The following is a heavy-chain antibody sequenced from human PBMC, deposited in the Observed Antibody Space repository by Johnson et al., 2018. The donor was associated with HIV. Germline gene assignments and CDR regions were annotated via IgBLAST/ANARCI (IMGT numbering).Heavy chain of an antibody. CDR1: GFTFSYYG. D-gene: IGHD4-23*01. CDR3: AKDVSVVTPSGSFDI. Sequence: QVQLVESGGGVVQPGKSLRLSCAASGFTFSYYGMHWVRQAPGKGLEWVAVITFEGSDKYYADSVKGRVTISRDDSKNTLYLRLNSLRPEDSAVYYCAKDVSVVTPSGSFDIWGQGTMVTVSS. CDR2: ITFEGSDK. J-gene: IGHJ3*02. V-gene: IGHV3-30*18.